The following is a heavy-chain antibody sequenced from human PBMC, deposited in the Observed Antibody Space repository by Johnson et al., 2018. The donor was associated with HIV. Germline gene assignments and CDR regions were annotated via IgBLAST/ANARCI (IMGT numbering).Heavy chain of an antibody. CDR3: AKDRTHEPFDI. CDR1: GFTFSNYW. J-gene: IGHJ3*02. CDR2: IKEDGSEE. Sequence: VQLVESGGDLVQPGGSLRLSCAASGFTFSNYWMSWVRQAPGKGLEWVANIKEDGSEEYYADSVKGRFTISRDNSKNTLYLQMNSLRAEDTAVYYCAKDRTHEPFDIWGQGTMVTVSS. V-gene: IGHV3-7*01.